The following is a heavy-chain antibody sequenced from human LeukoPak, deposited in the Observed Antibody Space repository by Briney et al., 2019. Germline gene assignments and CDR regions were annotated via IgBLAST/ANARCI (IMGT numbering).Heavy chain of an antibody. CDR2: INPSGGST. J-gene: IGHJ6*03. D-gene: IGHD5-24*01. Sequence: ASVKVSCKASGYTFTGYYMHWVRQAPGQGLEWMGIINPSGGSTSYAQKFQGRVTMTRDTSTSTVYMELSSLRSEDTAVYYCARDHGLQDYYYYYMDVWGKGTTVTVSS. CDR1: GYTFTGYY. V-gene: IGHV1-46*01. CDR3: ARDHGLQDYYYYYMDV.